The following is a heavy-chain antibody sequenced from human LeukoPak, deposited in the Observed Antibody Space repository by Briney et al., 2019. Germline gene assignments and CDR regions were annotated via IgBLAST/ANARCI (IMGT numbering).Heavy chain of an antibody. V-gene: IGHV4-34*01. D-gene: IGHD3-10*01. CDR3: ARDRSGRTLWNWFDP. CDR2: INHSGST. CDR1: GGSFSGYY. Sequence: SETLSLTCAVYGGSFSGYYWSWIRQPPGKGLEWIGEINHSGSTNYNASLKSRVTISVDTSKNQFSLKLSSVTAADTAVYYCARDRSGRTLWNWFDPWGQGTLVTVSS. J-gene: IGHJ5*02.